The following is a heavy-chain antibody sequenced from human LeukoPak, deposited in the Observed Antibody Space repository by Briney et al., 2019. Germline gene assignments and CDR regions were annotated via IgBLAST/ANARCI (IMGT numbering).Heavy chain of an antibody. D-gene: IGHD4-23*01. CDR3: ARDYGGKFDY. V-gene: IGHV4-59*01. CDR2: IYYSGST. Sequence: PSETLSLTCTVSGGCISSFYWSWIRQPPGKGLEWIGYIYYSGSTKYNPSLKSRLTISVDTSKNQFSLKLSSVTAADTAVYYCARDYGGKFDYWGQGTLVTVSS. CDR1: GGCISSFY. J-gene: IGHJ4*02.